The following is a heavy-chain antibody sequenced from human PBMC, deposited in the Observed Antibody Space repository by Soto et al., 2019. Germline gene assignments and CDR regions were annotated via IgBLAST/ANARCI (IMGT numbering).Heavy chain of an antibody. D-gene: IGHD6-13*01. V-gene: IGHV3-30-3*01. Sequence: QVHLEESGGGVVQPGTSLRLSCVASGFTFSSYGMHWVRQAPGKGLAWVAVIPNTENKKYYADSVKGRFTISRDNSQSTLFIQMDSLMSEDTAMYYCARTAGGRVRGALDIWGQGTMVTVS. CDR3: ARTAGGRVRGALDI. CDR1: GFTFSSYG. J-gene: IGHJ3*02. CDR2: IPNTENKK.